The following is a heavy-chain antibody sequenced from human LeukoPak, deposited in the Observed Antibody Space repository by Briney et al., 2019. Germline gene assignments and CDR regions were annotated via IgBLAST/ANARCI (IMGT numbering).Heavy chain of an antibody. CDR1: GVSISSGNW. D-gene: IGHD3-3*02. CDR2: THRSGDT. V-gene: IGHV4/OR15-8*02. CDR3: ATRDQSRTFLVPLDS. J-gene: IGHJ4*02. Sequence: SETLSLTCAVYGVSISSGNWWTWVRQPPGKGLEWIGETHRSGDTKYNPSLNGRVTISMDNSKNQLSLNLISVTAADTAMYYCATRDQSRTFLVPLDSWGQGTLVTVSS.